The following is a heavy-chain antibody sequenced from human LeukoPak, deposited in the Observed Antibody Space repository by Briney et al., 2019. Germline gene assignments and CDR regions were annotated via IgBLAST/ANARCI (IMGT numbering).Heavy chain of an antibody. J-gene: IGHJ5*02. CDR3: TRRRDCTSGVCEHP. CDR1: GSTFSGSA. Sequence: GGSLRLSCAASGSTFSGSALHWVRQASGKGLEWVGRIRSKANNYATAYAASVKGRFTIARDDSKNTAYLQMNSLKAEDTAVYYCTRRRDCTSGVCEHPWGQGTLVTVSS. CDR2: IRSKANNYAT. D-gene: IGHD2-8*01. V-gene: IGHV3-73*01.